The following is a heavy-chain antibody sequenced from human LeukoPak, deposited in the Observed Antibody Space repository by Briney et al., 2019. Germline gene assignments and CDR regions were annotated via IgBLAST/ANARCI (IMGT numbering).Heavy chain of an antibody. V-gene: IGHV3-69-1*01. CDR2: ISSSSSI. CDR3: ASAPLGSTRP. D-gene: IGHD1-26*01. J-gene: IGHJ5*02. Sequence: GGSLRLPCAASGFTFSNYNMNWVRQAPGKGLEWVSSISSSSSINYADSLKGRFTISRDNAKNSLYLQMNSLRAEDTAVYYCASAPLGSTRPWGQGTLVTVSS. CDR1: GFTFSNYN.